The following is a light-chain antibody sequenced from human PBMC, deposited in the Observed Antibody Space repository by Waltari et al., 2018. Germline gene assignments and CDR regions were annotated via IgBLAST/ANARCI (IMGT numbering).Light chain of an antibody. Sequence: QSALTQPPSASGSPGQSVTIPFTGTSSDVGAYNYVPWYQQYPDKAPKLMIYEVTKRPSGVPDRFSGSKSGNTASLTVSGLQAEDEADYYCISYAGNNKYVLGAGTKVTVL. CDR1: SSDVGAYNY. CDR3: ISYAGNNKYV. CDR2: EVT. V-gene: IGLV2-8*01. J-gene: IGLJ1*01.